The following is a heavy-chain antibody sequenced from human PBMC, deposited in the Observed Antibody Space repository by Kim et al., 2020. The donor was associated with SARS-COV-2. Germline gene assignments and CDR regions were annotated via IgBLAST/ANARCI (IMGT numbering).Heavy chain of an antibody. CDR2: IYYSGST. D-gene: IGHD5-18*01. V-gene: IGHV4-61*01. Sequence: SETLSLTCTVSGGSVSSGSYYWSWIRQPPGKGLEWIGYIYYSGSTNYNPSLKSRVTISVDTSKNQFSLKLSSVTAADTAVYYCARVRRTAMAHFDYWGQGTLVIVSS. J-gene: IGHJ4*02. CDR3: ARVRRTAMAHFDY. CDR1: GGSVSSGSYY.